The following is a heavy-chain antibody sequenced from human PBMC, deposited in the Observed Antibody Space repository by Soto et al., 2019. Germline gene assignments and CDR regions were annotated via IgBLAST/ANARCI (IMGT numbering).Heavy chain of an antibody. CDR1: GGTFSSYA. CDR3: ARAGEGRGYSYGSDY. V-gene: IGHV1-69*12. Sequence: QVQLVQSGAEVKKPGSSVKVSCKASGGTFSSYAISWVRQAPGQGLEWMGGIIPIFGTANYAQKFQGRVTITAAESTSTADMELSSRRSEDTAVYYCARAGEGRGYSYGSDYWGQGTLVTVSS. CDR2: IIPIFGTA. D-gene: IGHD5-18*01. J-gene: IGHJ4*02.